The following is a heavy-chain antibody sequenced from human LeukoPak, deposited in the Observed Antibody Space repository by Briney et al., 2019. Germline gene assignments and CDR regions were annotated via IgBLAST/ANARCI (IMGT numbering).Heavy chain of an antibody. CDR1: GGSFSGYY. CDR3: ARGLGDGYNY. Sequence: SETLSLTCAVYGGSFSGYYWSWIRRPPGKGLEWIGEINHSGSTNYNPSLKSRVTISVDTSKNQFSLKLSSVTAADTAVYYCARGLGDGYNYWGQGTLVTVSS. J-gene: IGHJ4*02. V-gene: IGHV4-34*01. CDR2: INHSGST. D-gene: IGHD5-24*01.